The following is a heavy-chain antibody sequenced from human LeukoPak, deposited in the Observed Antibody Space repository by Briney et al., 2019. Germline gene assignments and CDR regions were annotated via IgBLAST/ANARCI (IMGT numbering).Heavy chain of an antibody. Sequence: GRSLRLSCAASGFTFSSYAMHWVRQAPGKGLEWVAVISYDGSNKYYADSVKGRFTISRDNSKNTLYLQMNSLRAEDTAVYYCARVMVDTAMGFDYWGQGTLVTVSS. CDR2: ISYDGSNK. V-gene: IGHV3-30-3*01. D-gene: IGHD5-18*01. J-gene: IGHJ4*02. CDR3: ARVMVDTAMGFDY. CDR1: GFTFSSYA.